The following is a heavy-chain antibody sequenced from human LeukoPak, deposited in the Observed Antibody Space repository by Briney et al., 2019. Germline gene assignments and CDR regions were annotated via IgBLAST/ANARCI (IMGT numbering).Heavy chain of an antibody. V-gene: IGHV3-21*01. Sequence: GGSLRLSCAASGFAFSRYSMNWVRQAPGKGLEWVSSIGYSGPHMFYADSVRGRFTISRDNAENSLFLQMNSLRAEDTAVYFCASNDYRDEGIDSWGQGTLVTVSS. CDR1: GFAFSRYS. D-gene: IGHD4-17*01. CDR2: IGYSGPHM. CDR3: ASNDYRDEGIDS. J-gene: IGHJ4*02.